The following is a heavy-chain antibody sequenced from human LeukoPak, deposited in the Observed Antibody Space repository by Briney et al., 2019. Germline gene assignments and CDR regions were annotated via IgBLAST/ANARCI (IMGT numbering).Heavy chain of an antibody. J-gene: IGHJ4*02. CDR1: GGSISSSSYY. CDR2: IYYSGST. Sequence: PSETLSLTCTVSGGSISSSSYYWGWIRQPPGKGLEWIGSIYYSGSTYYNPSLKSRVTISVDTSKNQFSLKLTSVTAADTAVYYCARAQWLVSRYYFDYWGQGTLLTVSS. CDR3: ARAQWLVSRYYFDY. V-gene: IGHV4-39*07. D-gene: IGHD6-19*01.